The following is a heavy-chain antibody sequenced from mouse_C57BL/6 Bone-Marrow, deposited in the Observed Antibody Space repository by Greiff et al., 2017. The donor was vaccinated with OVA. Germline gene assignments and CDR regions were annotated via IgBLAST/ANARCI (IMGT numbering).Heavy chain of an antibody. CDR1: GYTFTSYT. Sequence: VQLQQSGAELARPGASVKMSCKASGYTFTSYTMHWVKQRPGQGLEWIGYINPSSGYTKYNQKFKDKATLTADKSSSTAYMQLSSLTSEDSAVYFCARGRGIPYWYFDVWGTGTTVTVSS. CDR2: INPSSGYT. CDR3: ARGRGIPYWYFDV. J-gene: IGHJ1*03. V-gene: IGHV1-4*01.